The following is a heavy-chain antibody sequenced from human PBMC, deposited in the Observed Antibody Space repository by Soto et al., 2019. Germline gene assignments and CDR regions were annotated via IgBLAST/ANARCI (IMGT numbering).Heavy chain of an antibody. J-gene: IGHJ6*02. D-gene: IGHD3-16*01. Sequence: SETLSLPRTVSGGSISSYYWSWIRQPPGKGLEWIGYIYYSGSTNYNPSLKSRVTISVDTSKNQFSLKLSSVTAADTAVYYCARRGKKRGTNYYGMDVWGQGTTVTVSS. V-gene: IGHV4-59*08. CDR1: GGSISSYY. CDR2: IYYSGST. CDR3: ARRGKKRGTNYYGMDV.